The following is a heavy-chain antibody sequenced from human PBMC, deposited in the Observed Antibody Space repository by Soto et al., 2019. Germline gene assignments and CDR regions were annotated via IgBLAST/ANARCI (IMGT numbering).Heavy chain of an antibody. CDR1: GYTFTSYD. CDR3: ARNYGDDYYYYMDV. V-gene: IGHV1-8*01. CDR2: MNPNSGNT. J-gene: IGHJ6*03. Sequence: ASVKVSCKASGYTFTSYDINWVRQATGQGLEWMGWMNPNSGNTGYAQKFQGRVTMTRNTSISTAYMELSSLRSEDTAVYYCARNYGDDYYYYMDVWGKGTTVTVSS. D-gene: IGHD4-17*01.